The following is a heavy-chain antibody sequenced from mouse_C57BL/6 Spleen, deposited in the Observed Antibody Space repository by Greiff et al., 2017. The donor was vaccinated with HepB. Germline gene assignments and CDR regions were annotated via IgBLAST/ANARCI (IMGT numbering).Heavy chain of an antibody. V-gene: IGHV1-59*01. CDR1: GYTFTSYW. Sequence: QVQLQQPGAELVRPGTSVKLSCKASGYTFTSYWMHWVKQRPGQGLEWIGVIDPSDSYTNYNQKFKGKATLTVDTSSSTAYMQLSSLTSEDSAVYYCARSGTTGVATRNYAMDYWGQGTSVTVSS. CDR2: IDPSDSYT. D-gene: IGHD1-1*01. CDR3: ARSGTTGVATRNYAMDY. J-gene: IGHJ4*01.